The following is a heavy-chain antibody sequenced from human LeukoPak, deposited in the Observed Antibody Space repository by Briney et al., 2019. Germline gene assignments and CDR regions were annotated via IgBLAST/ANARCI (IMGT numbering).Heavy chain of an antibody. D-gene: IGHD6-6*01. CDR1: GGSISSYY. Sequence: SETLSLTCSVSGGSISSYYWSWIRQPPGKGLEWIGYIYYTGSTNHNSSLKSRVTISVDTSKNQFSLKLSSVTAADTAVYYCARVDGRGSSDYWGQGTLVTVSS. V-gene: IGHV4-59*08. CDR3: ARVDGRGSSDY. J-gene: IGHJ4*02. CDR2: IYYTGST.